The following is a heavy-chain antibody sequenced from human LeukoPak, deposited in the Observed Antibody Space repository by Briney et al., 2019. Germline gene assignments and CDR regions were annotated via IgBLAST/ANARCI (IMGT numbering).Heavy chain of an antibody. J-gene: IGHJ4*02. CDR2: IYYSGST. D-gene: IGHD3-10*01. CDR3: ARGAGRLWFGELLTPFDY. Sequence: SETLSLTCTVSGGSISSYYWSWIRQPPGKGLEWIGYIYYSGSTNYNPSLKRRVTISVDTSKNQFSLKLSSVTAADTAVYYCARGAGRLWFGELLTPFDYWGQGTLVTVSS. CDR1: GGSISSYY. V-gene: IGHV4-59*01.